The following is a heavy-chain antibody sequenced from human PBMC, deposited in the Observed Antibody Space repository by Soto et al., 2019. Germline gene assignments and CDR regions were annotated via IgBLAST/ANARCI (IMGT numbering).Heavy chain of an antibody. CDR1: GFPFSTYN. CDR3: ARPYSGSYSFDY. V-gene: IGHV3-21*01. J-gene: IGHJ4*02. D-gene: IGHD1-26*01. Sequence: PGGSLRLSCAASGFPFSTYNMNWVRQAPGKGLEWVSSITSSSRDTYYSDSVKGRFTSSRDNAKNSLYLHMSSLRAEDTAVYYCARPYSGSYSFDYWGQGTLVTVSS. CDR2: ITSSSRDT.